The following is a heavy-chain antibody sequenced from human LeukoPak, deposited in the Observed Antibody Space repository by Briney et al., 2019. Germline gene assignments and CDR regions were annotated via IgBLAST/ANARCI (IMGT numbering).Heavy chain of an antibody. CDR3: TTSPGIAAPSGYYFDH. D-gene: IGHD6-13*01. CDR2: INTNTGNP. J-gene: IGHJ4*02. Sequence: ASVKVSCKASGYTFNTYAMNWVRQAPGQGPEWMGWINTNTGNPTYAQGFTGRFVFSLDTSVSTAYLQISSLKAEDTAVYYCTTSPGIAAPSGYYFDHWGQGTLVTVSS. V-gene: IGHV7-4-1*02. CDR1: GYTFNTYA.